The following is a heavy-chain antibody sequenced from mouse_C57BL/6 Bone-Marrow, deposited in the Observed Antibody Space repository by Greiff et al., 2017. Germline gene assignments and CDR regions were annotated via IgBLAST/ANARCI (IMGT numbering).Heavy chain of an antibody. CDR3: ARGGRGMDY. CDR2: IYPSDSET. Sequence: QVQLQQPGAELVRPGSSVKLSCKASGYTFTSSWMDWVKQRPGQGLEWIGNIYPSDSETHYNQKFKDKATLTVDQSSSTAYMQLSSLTSEDSAVYYCARGGRGMDYWGQGTSVTVSS. CDR1: GYTFTSSW. J-gene: IGHJ4*01. V-gene: IGHV1-61*01.